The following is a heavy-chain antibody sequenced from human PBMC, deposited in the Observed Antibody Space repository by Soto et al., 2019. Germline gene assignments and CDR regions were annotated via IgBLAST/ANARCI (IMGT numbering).Heavy chain of an antibody. J-gene: IGHJ4*02. CDR1: GVSISTYW. V-gene: IGHV4-59*01. CDR2: IYYSGST. Sequence: KTSETLSFTCTSSGVSISTYWRSWIRQPPRKGLEWIGYIYYSGSTNYNPSLKSRVTISVDTSKNQLSLKLTTVTAADTAVYYCARSRGSTRSFDYWGQGTLVTVSS. CDR3: ARSRGSTRSFDY. D-gene: IGHD2-15*01.